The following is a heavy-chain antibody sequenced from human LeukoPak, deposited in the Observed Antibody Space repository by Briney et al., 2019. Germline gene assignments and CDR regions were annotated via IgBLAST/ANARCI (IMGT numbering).Heavy chain of an antibody. CDR1: GGSISSYY. D-gene: IGHD3-3*01. V-gene: IGHV4-59*01. CDR3: AFWSGYPRGAFDI. J-gene: IGHJ3*02. CDR2: IYYSGST. Sequence: PSETLSLTCTVSGGSISSYYWSWIRQPPGKGLEWIGYIYYSGSTNYNPSLKSRVTISVDTSKNQFSLRLSSVTAADTAVYYCAFWSGYPRGAFDIWSQGTMVTVSS.